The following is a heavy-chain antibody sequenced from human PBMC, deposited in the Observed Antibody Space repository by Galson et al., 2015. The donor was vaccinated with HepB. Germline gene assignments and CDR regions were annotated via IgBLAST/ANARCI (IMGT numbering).Heavy chain of an antibody. V-gene: IGHV3-33*01. Sequence: SLRLSCAASGFTFSSYGIHWVRQVPGKGLEWVAGLWSEESGKYYADSVKGRFTISRDNSGNTLYLDMNSLRAEDTAVYYCAREGFYSSRYYYFDFWGQGTLVTVSS. D-gene: IGHD4-11*01. CDR1: GFTFSSYG. J-gene: IGHJ4*02. CDR3: AREGFYSSRYYYFDF. CDR2: LWSEESGK.